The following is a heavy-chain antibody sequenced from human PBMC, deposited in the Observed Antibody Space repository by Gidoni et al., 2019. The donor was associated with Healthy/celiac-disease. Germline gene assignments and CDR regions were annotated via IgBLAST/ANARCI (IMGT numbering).Heavy chain of an antibody. D-gene: IGHD3-9*01. J-gene: IGHJ4*02. CDR3: ARVRYYDILTGYYSEAYYFDY. CDR2: IYYSGST. CDR1: GGSISSYS. V-gene: IGHV4-59*01. Sequence: VQLQESCPGLVKPSETLSLTCTVSGGSISSYSWSWIRQPPGKGLEWIGYIYYSGSTNYNPSIKSRVTRSVDTSKNQFSLKLSSVTAADTAVYYCARVRYYDILTGYYSEAYYFDYWGQGTLVTVSS.